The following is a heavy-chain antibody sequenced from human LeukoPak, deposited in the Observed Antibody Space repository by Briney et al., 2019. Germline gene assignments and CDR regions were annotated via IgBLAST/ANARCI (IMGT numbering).Heavy chain of an antibody. CDR2: IYPGDSDT. V-gene: IGHV5-51*01. J-gene: IGHJ4*02. Sequence: GEPLNIPCQGSGYRFTNYWLGWVRQIPGKGLAWMGIIYPGDSDTRYSPSFQGQVTISVDKSISTAHLQWSSLKASDTAMYYCARRTTGTKRFDYWGQGTLVTVSS. CDR1: GYRFTNYW. D-gene: IGHD1-1*01. CDR3: ARRTTGTKRFDY.